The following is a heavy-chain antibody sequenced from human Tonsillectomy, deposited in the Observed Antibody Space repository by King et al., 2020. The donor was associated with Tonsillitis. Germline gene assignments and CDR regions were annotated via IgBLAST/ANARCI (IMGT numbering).Heavy chain of an antibody. Sequence: QLVQAGAEVKEPGESLKISCRGSGYGFFGYWIGWFRQMPGKGLDGMGIIYPYDFSTRSSPSFTGQVTISADKSISTAYLQWSSLKASDTAMYYCARFMGRQLADNWFDPWGQGTLVTV. V-gene: IGHV5-51*03. D-gene: IGHD6-6*01. J-gene: IGHJ5*02. CDR2: IYPYDFST. CDR3: ARFMGRQLADNWFDP. CDR1: GYGFFGYW.